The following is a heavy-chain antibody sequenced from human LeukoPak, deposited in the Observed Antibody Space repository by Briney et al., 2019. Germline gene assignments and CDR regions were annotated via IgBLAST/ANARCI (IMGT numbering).Heavy chain of an antibody. CDR3: ARLPVGPTTRGAFDI. V-gene: IGHV4-34*01. Sequence: GSLRLSCAASGFTFSSYGMHWVRQPPGKGLEWIAQVSHRGSSNYNPSLKSRVTVSVDTSKNQVFMNLTSVTAADTATYYCARLPVGPTTRGAFDIWGQGTIVTVSS. J-gene: IGHJ3*02. CDR1: GFTFSSYG. D-gene: IGHD1-26*01. CDR2: VSHRGSS.